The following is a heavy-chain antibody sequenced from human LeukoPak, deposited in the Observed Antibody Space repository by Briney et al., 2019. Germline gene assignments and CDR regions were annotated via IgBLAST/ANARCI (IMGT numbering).Heavy chain of an antibody. Sequence: NTDGSSTDYADSVKGRFTISRDNAKNTLYLQMNSLRAEYTAVYYCASRACSSTSCYYYWGQGTLVTVSS. D-gene: IGHD2-2*01. CDR3: ASRACSSTSCYYY. V-gene: IGHV3-74*01. J-gene: IGHJ4*02. CDR2: NTDGSST.